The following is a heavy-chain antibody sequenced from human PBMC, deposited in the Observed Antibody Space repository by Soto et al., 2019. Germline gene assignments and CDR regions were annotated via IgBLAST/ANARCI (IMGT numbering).Heavy chain of an antibody. CDR2: ISSSSSHI. Sequence: EVQLVESGGGLVKPRGSLRLSCAASGFTLTTYSMNWVRQASGKGLEWVASISSSSSHIYYADSVKGRFTISRDNARNSLYLQMNSLRAEDTAVYYCVRERGLSSYYGMDVWGQGTTVTVSS. CDR1: GFTLTTYS. D-gene: IGHD3-10*01. J-gene: IGHJ6*02. V-gene: IGHV3-21*02. CDR3: VRERGLSSYYGMDV.